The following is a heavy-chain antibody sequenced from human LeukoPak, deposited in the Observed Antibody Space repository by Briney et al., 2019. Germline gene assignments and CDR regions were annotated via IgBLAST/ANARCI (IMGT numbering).Heavy chain of an antibody. V-gene: IGHV3-33*08. CDR1: GFTFSSYW. CDR3: ARESQGSDYRFDY. CDR2: IWYDGSNK. D-gene: IGHD1-26*01. Sequence: PGGSLRLSCAASGFTFSSYWMSWVRQAPGKGLEWVAVIWYDGSNKYYADSVKGRFTISRDNSKNTLYLQMNSLRAEDTAVYYCARESQGSDYRFDYWGQGTLVTVSS. J-gene: IGHJ4*02.